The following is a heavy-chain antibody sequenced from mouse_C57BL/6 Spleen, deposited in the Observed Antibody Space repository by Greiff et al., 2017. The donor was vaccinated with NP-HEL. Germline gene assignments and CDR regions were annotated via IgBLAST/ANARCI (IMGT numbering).Heavy chain of an antibody. V-gene: IGHV5-17*01. Sequence: EVQVVESGGGLVKPGGSLKLSCAASGFTFSDYGMHWVRQAPEKGLEWVAYISRGSSTTYYAATVKGRFTISRDNARNTLCLQMTCLRSEDTAMYYCARGGNGRGYAMDYWGQGTSVAVSS. CDR1: GFTFSDYG. D-gene: IGHD2-1*01. CDR2: ISRGSSTT. CDR3: ARGGNGRGYAMDY. J-gene: IGHJ4*01.